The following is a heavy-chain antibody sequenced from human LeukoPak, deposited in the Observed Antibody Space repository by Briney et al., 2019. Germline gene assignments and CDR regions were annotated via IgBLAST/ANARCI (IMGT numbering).Heavy chain of an antibody. CDR3: ARGSSGWSFNWFDP. Sequence: ASVEVSCKASGYTFTGYYMHWVRQAPGQGLEWMGWINPNSGGTNYAQKFQGRVTMTRDTSISTAYMELSRLRSDDTAVYYCARGSSGWSFNWFDPWGQGTLVTVSS. J-gene: IGHJ5*02. CDR2: INPNSGGT. V-gene: IGHV1-2*02. D-gene: IGHD6-19*01. CDR1: GYTFTGYY.